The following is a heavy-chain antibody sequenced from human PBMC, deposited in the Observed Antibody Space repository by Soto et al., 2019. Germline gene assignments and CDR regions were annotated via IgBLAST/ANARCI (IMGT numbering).Heavy chain of an antibody. Sequence: QVQLVQSGAEVKKPGSSVKVSCKASGGTFSRFAFSWVRQAPGQGPEWMGGLIPLFGTPNYAQKFQGRVTITADESTSTAYMELSSLRSDDTAVYYCARGRYGSGNYDFDYWGQGTLVTVSS. CDR2: LIPLFGTP. D-gene: IGHD3-10*01. CDR3: ARGRYGSGNYDFDY. CDR1: GGTFSRFA. V-gene: IGHV1-69*12. J-gene: IGHJ4*02.